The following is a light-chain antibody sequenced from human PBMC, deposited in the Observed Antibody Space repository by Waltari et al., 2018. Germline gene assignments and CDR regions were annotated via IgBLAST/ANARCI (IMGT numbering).Light chain of an antibody. CDR2: DAS. V-gene: IGKV3-11*01. J-gene: IGKJ1*01. CDR1: QSVSSQ. CDR3: QQCNNSPPT. Sequence: EIVLTQSPAILSLSPGEGATLSCRASQSVSSQLVWYQQKRGQAPRLLIYDASNRASGIPARFSGSGSGTDFTLTISSLEPEDVAVYYCQQCNNSPPTFGQGTKVEIK.